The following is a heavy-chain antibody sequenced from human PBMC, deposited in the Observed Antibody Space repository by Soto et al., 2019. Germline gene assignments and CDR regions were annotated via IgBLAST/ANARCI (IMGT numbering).Heavy chain of an antibody. CDR2: IIPILGIA. J-gene: IGHJ4*02. D-gene: IGHD4-4*01. V-gene: IGHV1-69*02. Sequence: QVQLVQSGAEVKKPGSSVKVSCKASGGTFSSYTISWVRQAPGQGLEWMGRIIPILGIANYAQKFQGRVTITADKSTSTAYMELSSLRSEDTAVYYCASGSWSRDYRSWWGQGTLVTVSS. CDR1: GGTFSSYT. CDR3: ASGSWSRDYRSW.